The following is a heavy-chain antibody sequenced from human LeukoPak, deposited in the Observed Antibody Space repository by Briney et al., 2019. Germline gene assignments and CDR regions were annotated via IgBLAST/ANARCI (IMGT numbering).Heavy chain of an antibody. D-gene: IGHD3-22*01. J-gene: IGHJ6*03. CDR3: PRHIEEDDSNGYYSRAYYYYYMDV. CDR2: IYYSGST. V-gene: IGHV4-39*01. CDR1: SGSISSYD. Sequence: SETLSLTCTVSSGSISSYDWGWLRQPPGKGLEWLGSIYYSGSTYYNPSLKSRVTISVDTSKNQFSLKLSSVTAADTVVYYCPRHIEEDDSNGYYSRAYYYYYMDVWGKGTTVTISS.